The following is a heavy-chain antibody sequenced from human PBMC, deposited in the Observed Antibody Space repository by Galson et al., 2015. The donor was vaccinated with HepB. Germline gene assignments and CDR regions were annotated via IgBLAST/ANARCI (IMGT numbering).Heavy chain of an antibody. CDR2: IRSKANSYAT. CDR1: GFTFSGSA. J-gene: IGHJ3*02. V-gene: IGHV3-73*01. CDR3: TISTGHRVHAFDI. D-gene: IGHD6-19*01. Sequence: SLRLSCAASGFTFSGSAMHWVRQASGKGLEWVGRIRSKANSYATAYAASVKGRFTISRDDSKNTAYLQMNSLKTEDTAVYYCTISTGHRVHAFDIWGQGTMVTVSS.